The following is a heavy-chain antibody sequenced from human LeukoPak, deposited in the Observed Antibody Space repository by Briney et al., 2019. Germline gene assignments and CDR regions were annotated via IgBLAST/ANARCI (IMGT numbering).Heavy chain of an antibody. D-gene: IGHD3-16*01. CDR3: TSGRNSGGYHTKDV. J-gene: IGHJ6*02. Sequence: SGGSLRLSCAASGFTLNNYWMHWVRQVPGKGLVWVSRINSDGTTTSYADSVKGRFTISRDNAKNTLYLQMNSLRAEDTAVYYCTSGRNSGGYHTKDVWGQGTTVTVSS. CDR2: INSDGTTT. V-gene: IGHV3-74*01. CDR1: GFTLNNYW.